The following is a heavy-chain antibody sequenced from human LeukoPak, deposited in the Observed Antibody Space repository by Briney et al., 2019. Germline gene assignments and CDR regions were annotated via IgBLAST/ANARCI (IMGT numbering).Heavy chain of an antibody. Sequence: SETLSLTCTVSGGSISNYSWSWIRQPPGKGLEWIGYIYYSGSTNYNPSLKSRVTISVDTSKKQFSLRLSSVTAADTAVYYCARVLERRAFPYYYYFFYMDVWGKGTTVTISS. J-gene: IGHJ6*03. V-gene: IGHV4-59*01. CDR2: IYYSGST. D-gene: IGHD1-1*01. CDR3: ARVLERRAFPYYYYFFYMDV. CDR1: GGSISNYS.